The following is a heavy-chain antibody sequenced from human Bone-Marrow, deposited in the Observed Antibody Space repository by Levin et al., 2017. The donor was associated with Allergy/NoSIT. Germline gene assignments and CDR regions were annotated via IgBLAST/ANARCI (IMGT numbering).Heavy chain of an antibody. CDR2: VYTTGST. CDR3: ARGEASGAYEFDY. CDR1: GGSISSGRYY. D-gene: IGHD5-12*01. Sequence: SETLSLTCTVSGGSISSGRYYWSWIRQPAGKGLEWIGRVYTTGSTFYKPSLESRVTISADTSKNQFSLKLSYVTAADTAIYYCARGEASGAYEFDYWGQGALVTVSS. V-gene: IGHV4-61*02. J-gene: IGHJ4*02.